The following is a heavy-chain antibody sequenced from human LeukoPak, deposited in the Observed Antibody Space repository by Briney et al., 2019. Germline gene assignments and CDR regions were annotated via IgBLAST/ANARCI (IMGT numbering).Heavy chain of an antibody. Sequence: GGSLRLSCATSGFTFTHFGMHWVRQAPGKGLDWLAFIIYDGSIKLYADSVLGRFTISRDNSKNTLDLQMNSLRTEDTAVYYCVKESLEGDTWGQGTLVTVSS. CDR2: IIYDGSIK. D-gene: IGHD1-1*01. CDR3: VKESLEGDT. CDR1: GFTFTHFG. J-gene: IGHJ5*02. V-gene: IGHV3-30*02.